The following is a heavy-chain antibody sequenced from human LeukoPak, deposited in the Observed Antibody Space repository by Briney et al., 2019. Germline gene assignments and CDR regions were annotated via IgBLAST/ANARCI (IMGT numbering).Heavy chain of an antibody. Sequence: ETLSLTCTVSGGSISSSSYYWGWVRQAPGKGLEWVSSISSSSSYIYYADSVKGRFTISRDNAKNSLYLQMNSLRAEDTAVYYCAREMAYDFWSGYYANNWFDPWGQGTLVTVSS. CDR3: AREMAYDFWSGYYANNWFDP. V-gene: IGHV3-21*01. CDR2: ISSSSSYI. CDR1: GGSISSSSYY. J-gene: IGHJ5*02. D-gene: IGHD3-3*01.